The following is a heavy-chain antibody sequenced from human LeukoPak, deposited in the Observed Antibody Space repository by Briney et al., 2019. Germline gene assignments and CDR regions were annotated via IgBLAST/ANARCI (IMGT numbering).Heavy chain of an antibody. CDR1: GGSISSGSYY. V-gene: IGHV4-61*02. J-gene: IGHJ5*02. D-gene: IGHD3-9*01. CDR2: IYTSGST. Sequence: SETLSLTCTVSGGSISSGSYYWSWIRQPAGKGLEWIGRIYTSGSTNYNPSLKSRVTISVDTSKNQFSLKLSSVTAAATAVYYCARGVSILTGYYTPYWFDPWGQGTLVTVSS. CDR3: ARGVSILTGYYTPYWFDP.